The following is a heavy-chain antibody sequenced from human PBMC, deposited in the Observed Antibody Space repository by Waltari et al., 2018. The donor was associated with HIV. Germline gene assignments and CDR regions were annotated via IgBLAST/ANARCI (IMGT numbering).Heavy chain of an antibody. CDR2: IGPGNGNT. D-gene: IGHD5-12*01. CDR3: ARDIVTMPGAFDI. Sequence: QVHLVQSGAEVKKPGASVKVSCRASGYTFTSHPMHWVRQAPGQRLEWMGWIGPGNGNTNYSQRFQGRVTITRDTSASTAYMELSSLRPEDTSVYYGARDIVTMPGAFDIWGQGTMVTVSS. J-gene: IGHJ3*02. V-gene: IGHV1-3*01. CDR1: GYTFTSHP.